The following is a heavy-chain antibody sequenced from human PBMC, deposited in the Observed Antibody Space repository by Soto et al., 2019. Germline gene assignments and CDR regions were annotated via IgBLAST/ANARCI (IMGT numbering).Heavy chain of an antibody. CDR1: GLIVNNNY. Sequence: EMQLVESGGGLVNPGGSLRLSCAASGLIVNNNYMNWVRQAPGKGLEWVSVIHSGNSASYADSVMGRFTISRHNSKNMVYLQMNSLRAEDTAVYYGARDPGYCMGVICYRYMDVWGKGPTVTVSS. CDR2: IHSGNSA. V-gene: IGHV3-53*04. D-gene: IGHD2-15*01. CDR3: ARDPGYCMGVICYRYMDV. J-gene: IGHJ6*03.